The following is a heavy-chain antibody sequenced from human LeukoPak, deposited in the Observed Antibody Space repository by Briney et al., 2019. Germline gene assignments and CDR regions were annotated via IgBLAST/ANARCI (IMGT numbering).Heavy chain of an antibody. D-gene: IGHD3-16*01. Sequence: GGSLRLSCAASGFTFSSYGMHWVRQAPGKGLEWVAVISYDGSNKYYADSVKGRFTISRDNSKNTLYLQMNSLRAEDTAVYYCARGRGVMDYWGQGTLVTVSS. CDR3: ARGRGVMDY. CDR2: ISYDGSNK. J-gene: IGHJ4*02. CDR1: GFTFSSYG. V-gene: IGHV3-30*03.